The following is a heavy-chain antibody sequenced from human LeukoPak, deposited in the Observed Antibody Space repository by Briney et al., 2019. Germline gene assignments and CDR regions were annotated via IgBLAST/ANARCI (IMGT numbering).Heavy chain of an antibody. V-gene: IGHV3-23*01. CDR3: ARGVMLDY. D-gene: IGHD3-16*01. CDR1: GFMFSSYA. J-gene: IGHJ4*02. CDR2: ISGSGAST. Sequence: GGSLRLSCAASGFMFSSYAMSWVRQAPGKGLEWVSAISGSGASTYYSDSVRGRFTISRDNSRNTLYLQMNSLRAEDTAVYYCARGVMLDYWGQGTLVTVSS.